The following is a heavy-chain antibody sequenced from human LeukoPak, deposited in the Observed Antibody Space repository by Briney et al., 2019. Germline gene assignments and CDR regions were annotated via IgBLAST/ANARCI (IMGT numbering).Heavy chain of an antibody. V-gene: IGHV3-30*04. J-gene: IGHJ6*03. CDR1: GFTFSRYS. Sequence: AGGSLRLSCAASGFTFSRYSIHWVRQAPGTGLEWVALISFDGSREYYADSVKGRLTISRDNSKNTLFLQMNSLTTEDTAVYYCAREEQLWSYYMDVWGRGTTVTVSS. CDR3: AREEQLWSYYMDV. D-gene: IGHD5-18*01. CDR2: ISFDGSRE.